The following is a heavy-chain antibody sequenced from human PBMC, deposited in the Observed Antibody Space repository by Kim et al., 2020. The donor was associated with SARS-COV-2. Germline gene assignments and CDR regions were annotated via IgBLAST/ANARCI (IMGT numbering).Heavy chain of an antibody. CDR2: NHSGSP. CDR3: ARGIAV. J-gene: IGHJ4*02. V-gene: IGHV4-34*01. D-gene: IGHD6-19*01. Sequence: NHSGSPNYTPSLKSRVTISVDTSKNQFSLKLSSVTAADTAVYYCARGIAVWGQGTLVTVSS.